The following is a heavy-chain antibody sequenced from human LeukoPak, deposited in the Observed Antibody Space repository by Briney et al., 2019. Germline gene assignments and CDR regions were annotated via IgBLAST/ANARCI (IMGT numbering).Heavy chain of an antibody. CDR1: GYTFSNYD. D-gene: IGHD2-8*02. CDR2: MNPESGNT. Sequence: ASVKVSCKASGYTFSNYDINWVRQAPGQGLEWMGWMNPESGNTGCAQKFQGRLTMTRDTSLSTAYVEVSSLRSEDTAFYYCVRVRGVIGPWGQGTLVIVSS. V-gene: IGHV1-8*01. J-gene: IGHJ5*02. CDR3: VRVRGVIGP.